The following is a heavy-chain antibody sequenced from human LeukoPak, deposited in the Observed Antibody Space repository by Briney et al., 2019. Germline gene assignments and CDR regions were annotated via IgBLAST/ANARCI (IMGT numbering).Heavy chain of an antibody. CDR3: ARDLCTNTICSFDY. D-gene: IGHD2-2*01. CDR2: ISSSSSTM. CDR1: GFTFSSYS. Sequence: GGSLRPSCAASGFTFSSYSMNWVRQAPGKGLEWVSYISSSSSTMYYADSVKGRFTVSRGNAKNSLYLQMNSLRAEDTAVYYCARDLCTNTICSFDYWGQGTLVTVSS. V-gene: IGHV3-48*01. J-gene: IGHJ4*02.